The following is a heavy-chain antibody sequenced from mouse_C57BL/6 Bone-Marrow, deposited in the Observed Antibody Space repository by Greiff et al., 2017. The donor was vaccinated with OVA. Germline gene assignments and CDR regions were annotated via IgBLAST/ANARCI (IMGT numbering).Heavy chain of an antibody. V-gene: IGHV2-2*01. J-gene: IGHJ4*01. CDR2: IWSGGST. CDR1: GFSLTSYG. CDR3: ARIYFYAMDY. Sequence: VHLVESGPGLVQPSQSLSITCTVSGFSLTSYGVHWVRQSPGKGLEWLGVIWSGGSTDYNAAVISRLSISKDNSQSQVFFKMNSLQADDTAIYYWARIYFYAMDYWGQGTSVTVSS. D-gene: IGHD2-1*01.